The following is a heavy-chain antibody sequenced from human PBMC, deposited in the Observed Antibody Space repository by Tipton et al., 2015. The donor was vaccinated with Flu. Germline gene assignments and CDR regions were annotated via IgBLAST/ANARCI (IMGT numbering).Heavy chain of an antibody. J-gene: IGHJ4*02. CDR3: ARLSGERVFDH. D-gene: IGHD2-15*01. CDR1: GYSFTDYY. V-gene: IGHV1-2*02. Sequence: LVKPGAAVQKPGASVQVSCKTSGYSFTDYYLHWIRQAPGQGLEWMGWINPNTGITTYAQRFQGRLTLTRDTSVTSVHMELASLTSDDMALYFCARLSGERVFDHWGQGTLVTVTP. CDR2: INPNTGIT.